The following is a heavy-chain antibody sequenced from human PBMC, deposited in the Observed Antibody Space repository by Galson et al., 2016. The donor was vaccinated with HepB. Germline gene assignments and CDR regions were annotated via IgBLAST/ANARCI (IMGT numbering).Heavy chain of an antibody. CDR3: ARGEERGVTPFDS. CDR2: ISRDRAYI. J-gene: IGHJ4*02. D-gene: IGHD2-21*02. V-gene: IGHV3-11*06. CDR1: GFIFNDYY. Sequence: SLRLSCAASGFIFNDYYMSWIRQAPGKGLEWVSYISRDRAYINYADSVKGRFTISRDNAKNSVFREMSSLRAEDTAVYFCARGEERGVTPFDSWGQGTLVTVSS.